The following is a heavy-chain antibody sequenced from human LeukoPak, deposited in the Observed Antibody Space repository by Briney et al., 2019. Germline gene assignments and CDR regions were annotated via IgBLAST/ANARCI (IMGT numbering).Heavy chain of an antibody. D-gene: IGHD3-16*01. CDR2: ITASGGST. J-gene: IGHJ4*02. CDR1: GFTFSDYA. Sequence: PGGSLRLSCAASGFTFSDYAMSWVRQAPGKGLEWVSSITASGGSTYYADSVKGRFTISRDNAKNSLYLQMNSLRAEDTAVYYCATDGGYWGQGTLVTVSS. CDR3: ATDGGY. V-gene: IGHV3-23*01.